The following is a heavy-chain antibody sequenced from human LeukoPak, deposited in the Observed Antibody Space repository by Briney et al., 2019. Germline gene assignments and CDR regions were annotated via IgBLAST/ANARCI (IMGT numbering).Heavy chain of an antibody. J-gene: IGHJ4*02. CDR2: IIPIFGTA. CDR1: GGTFSTYA. D-gene: IGHD6-13*01. V-gene: IGHV1-69*13. CDR3: ARHFQRSSSWFDPGASFDY. Sequence: SVKVSCKASGGTFSTYAISWVRQAPGQGLEWMGGIIPIFGTANYAQKFQGRVTITADESTTTAYLELSSLGSEDTAVYYCARHFQRSSSWFDPGASFDYWGQGTLVTVSS.